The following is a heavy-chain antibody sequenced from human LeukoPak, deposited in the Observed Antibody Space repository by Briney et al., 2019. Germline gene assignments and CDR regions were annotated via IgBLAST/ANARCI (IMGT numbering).Heavy chain of an antibody. CDR1: GGSISSYY. J-gene: IGHJ6*03. CDR2: IYFSGNT. V-gene: IGHV4-59*05. CDR3: AAGSSRYYYYMDV. D-gene: IGHD3-10*01. Sequence: PSETLSLTCTVSGGSISSYYWSWIRQTAGKGLEWIGSIYFSGNTYYNPSLKSRVTISVDTSKNQFSLKLSSVTAADTAVYYCAAGSSRYYYYMDVWGKGTTVTVSS.